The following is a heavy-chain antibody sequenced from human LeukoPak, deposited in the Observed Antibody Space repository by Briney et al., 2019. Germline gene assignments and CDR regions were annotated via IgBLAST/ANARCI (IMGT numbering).Heavy chain of an antibody. J-gene: IGHJ3*02. Sequence: PGGSLRLSCAASGFTFSNYYMSWIRQAPGKGLEWVSYINTIGTTIYYADSLKGRFTISRDNAKNSLSLQMDSLRAEDTAVYYCARDSSSWYRGSAFDIWGQGTMVTVSS. V-gene: IGHV3-11*04. CDR2: INTIGTTI. D-gene: IGHD6-13*01. CDR1: GFTFSNYY. CDR3: ARDSSSWYRGSAFDI.